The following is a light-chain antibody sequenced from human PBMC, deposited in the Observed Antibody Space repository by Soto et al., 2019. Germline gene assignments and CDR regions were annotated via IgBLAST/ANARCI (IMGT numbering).Light chain of an antibody. V-gene: IGLV1-44*01. CDR1: SSHIGSNT. J-gene: IGLJ1*01. CDR3: AAWDDSLNGLV. Sequence: QSVLTQPPSASGTPGKRVTISCSGSSSHIGSNTVNWYQQLPGTAPKLLIYNNNQRPSGVPDRFSGSKSGTSASLAISGLQSEDEADYYCAAWDDSLNGLVFGTGTKLTV. CDR2: NNN.